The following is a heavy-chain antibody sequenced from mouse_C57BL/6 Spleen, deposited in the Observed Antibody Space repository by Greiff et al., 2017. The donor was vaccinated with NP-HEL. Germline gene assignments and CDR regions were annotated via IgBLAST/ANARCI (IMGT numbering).Heavy chain of an antibody. CDR3: ARAPYDYAYYFDY. D-gene: IGHD2-4*01. J-gene: IGHJ2*01. Sequence: QVQLQQPGAELVMPGASVKLSCKASGYTFTSYWMHWVKQRPGQGLEWIGEIDPSDSYTNYNQKFKGKSTLTVDKSSSTAYMQLSSLTSEDSAVYYCARAPYDYAYYFDYWGQGTTLTVSS. V-gene: IGHV1-69*01. CDR1: GYTFTSYW. CDR2: IDPSDSYT.